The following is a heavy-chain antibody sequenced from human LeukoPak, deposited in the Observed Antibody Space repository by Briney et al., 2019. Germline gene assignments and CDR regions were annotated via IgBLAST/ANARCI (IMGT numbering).Heavy chain of an antibody. CDR3: ARASNPYYYDSSGYYSTDV. J-gene: IGHJ6*04. Sequence: GSSVKVSCKASGGTFSSYAISWVRQAPGQGLEWMGGIIPIFGTANYAQKFQGRVTITADKSTSTAYMELSSLRSEDTAVYYCARASNPYYYDSSGYYSTDVWGKGTTVTISS. V-gene: IGHV1-69*06. CDR2: IIPIFGTA. D-gene: IGHD3-22*01. CDR1: GGTFSSYA.